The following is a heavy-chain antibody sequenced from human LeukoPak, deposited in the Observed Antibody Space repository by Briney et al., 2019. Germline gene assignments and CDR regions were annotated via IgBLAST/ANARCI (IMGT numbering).Heavy chain of an antibody. D-gene: IGHD3-10*01. CDR2: FDPEDGET. CDR3: ATVSYGSGSSHWFDP. CDR1: GYTLTELS. Sequence: ASVKVSCKVSGYTLTELSMHWVRQAPGKGLEWMGGFDPEDGETIYAQKFQGRVTMTEDTSTDTAYMELSSLRSEDTAVYYCATVSYGSGSSHWFDPWGQGTLVTVSS. V-gene: IGHV1-24*01. J-gene: IGHJ5*02.